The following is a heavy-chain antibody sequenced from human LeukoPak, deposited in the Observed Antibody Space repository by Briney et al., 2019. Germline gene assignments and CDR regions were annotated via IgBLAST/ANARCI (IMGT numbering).Heavy chain of an antibody. D-gene: IGHD6-13*01. Sequence: GSLRLSCAGSGFIVSNNYMSWVRQAPGKGLEWVSVIDTGGSTYYADSVKGRFTISRDNSKNTLYLQMNSLRVEDTAVYYCARGQQLEHWGQGTLVTVSS. CDR3: ARGQQLEH. J-gene: IGHJ4*02. CDR2: IDTGGST. V-gene: IGHV3-53*01. CDR1: GFIVSNNY.